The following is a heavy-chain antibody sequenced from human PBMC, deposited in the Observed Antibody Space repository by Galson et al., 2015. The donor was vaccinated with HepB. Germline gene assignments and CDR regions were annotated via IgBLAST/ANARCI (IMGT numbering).Heavy chain of an antibody. CDR1: GFTFNSFA. Sequence: SLRLSCAASGFTFNSFAMSWVRQAPGKGLEWVSGISGSGDTTYYADSVKGRFTVSRDSSKNTLYLQMNSLRAEDTAVYYCAKDLYSDRYFDYYFFGMNVWGQGTTVTVSS. CDR2: ISGSGDTT. CDR3: AKDLYSDRYFDYYFFGMNV. J-gene: IGHJ6*02. V-gene: IGHV3-23*01. D-gene: IGHD4-17*01.